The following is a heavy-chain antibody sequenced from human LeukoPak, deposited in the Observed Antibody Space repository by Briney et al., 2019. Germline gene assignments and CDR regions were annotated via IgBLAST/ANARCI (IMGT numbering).Heavy chain of an antibody. CDR1: GYTFTSYD. Sequence: ASVKVSCKASGYTFTSYDIHWVRQATGQGLEWMGRMNPNRGDTDYAQKFQGRVTMTRDTSISTAYMELRSLRSDDTAVYYCAREQQLVLGFDYWGQGTLVTVSS. CDR2: MNPNRGDT. CDR3: AREQQLVLGFDY. J-gene: IGHJ4*02. V-gene: IGHV1-8*01. D-gene: IGHD6-13*01.